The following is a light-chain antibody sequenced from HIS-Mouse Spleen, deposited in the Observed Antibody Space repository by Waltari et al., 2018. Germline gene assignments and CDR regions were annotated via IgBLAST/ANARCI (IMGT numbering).Light chain of an antibody. Sequence: EIVFTHSPATLSCSPGERPTLSCRASQSVSSYLAWYQQKPGQAPRLLIYDASNRATGIPARFSGSGSGTDFTLTISSLEPEDFAVYYCQQRSNWPPLTFGGGTKVEIK. CDR1: QSVSSY. J-gene: IGKJ4*01. CDR3: QQRSNWPPLT. CDR2: DAS. V-gene: IGKV3-11*01.